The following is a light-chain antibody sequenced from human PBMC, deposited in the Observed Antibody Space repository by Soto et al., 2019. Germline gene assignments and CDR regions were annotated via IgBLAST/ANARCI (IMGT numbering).Light chain of an antibody. Sequence: IGLTQCAYTLSLSPGERATLSCRASQTVXHNHLAWDKQKPGQTPRLLXXGAAXRATGIPDSFSGSGSGTDFTLTISRLEPEDFAVYYCQQRSNWPPQITVGQGTRLEIK. CDR1: QTVXHNH. CDR3: QQRSNWPPQIT. J-gene: IGKJ5*01. V-gene: IGKV3D-20*02. CDR2: GAA.